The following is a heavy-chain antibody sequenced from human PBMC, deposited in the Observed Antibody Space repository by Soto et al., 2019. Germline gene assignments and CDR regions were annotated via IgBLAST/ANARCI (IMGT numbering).Heavy chain of an antibody. D-gene: IGHD3-10*01. V-gene: IGHV4-31*03. CDR3: AREGGYYGSGSYNYYYYGMDV. Sequence: SETLCLTCTVSGGSISSGGYYWSWIRQHPGKGLEWIGYIYYSGSTYYNPSLKSRVTISVDTSKNQFSLKLSSVTAADTAVYYCAREGGYYGSGSYNYYYYGMDVWGQGTTVTV. CDR2: IYYSGST. CDR1: GGSISSGGYY. J-gene: IGHJ6*02.